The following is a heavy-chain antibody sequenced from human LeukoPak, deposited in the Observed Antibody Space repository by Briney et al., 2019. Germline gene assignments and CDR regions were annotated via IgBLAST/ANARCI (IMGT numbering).Heavy chain of an antibody. CDR2: IDPSGSYT. D-gene: IGHD1-1*01. J-gene: IGHJ4*02. CDR1: GYSFTSYW. V-gene: IGHV5-10-1*01. CDR3: ALSFPGGTSFDC. Sequence: GESLKISCKGSGYSFTSYWISWVRQMPGKGLEWMGRIDPSGSYTNYSPSFQGHVTISADKSISTAYLQWSSLKASDTAMYYCALSFPGGTSFDCWGQGTLVTVSS.